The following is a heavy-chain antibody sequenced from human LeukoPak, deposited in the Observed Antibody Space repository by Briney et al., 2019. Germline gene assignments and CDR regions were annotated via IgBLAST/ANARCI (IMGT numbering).Heavy chain of an antibody. J-gene: IGHJ4*02. CDR2: INPNSGDT. V-gene: IGHV1-2*02. CDR3: ARGYVWIEMGLGY. D-gene: IGHD3/OR15-3a*01. CDR1: GYTFTGYS. Sequence: ASVKVSCKASGYTFTGYSIYWVRQAPGQGLVWRGGINPNSGDTNFAQKFQGRVTMTRDTSISTAYMELSGLRSDDTAIYYCARGYVWIEMGLGYWGQGTLVTVSS.